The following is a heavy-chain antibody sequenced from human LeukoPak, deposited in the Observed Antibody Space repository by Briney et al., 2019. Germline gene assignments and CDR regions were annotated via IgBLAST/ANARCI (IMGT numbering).Heavy chain of an antibody. CDR2: IRYDGSNK. D-gene: IGHD6-13*01. CDR3: ARVGGAAAGIWYYYYMDV. Sequence: GGSLRLSCAASGFTVSSNYMSWVRQAPGKGLEWVAFIRYDGSNKYYADSVKGRFTISRDNSKNTLYLQMNSLRAEDTAVYYCARVGGAAAGIWYYYYMDVWGKGTTVTVSS. V-gene: IGHV3-30*02. J-gene: IGHJ6*03. CDR1: GFTVSSNY.